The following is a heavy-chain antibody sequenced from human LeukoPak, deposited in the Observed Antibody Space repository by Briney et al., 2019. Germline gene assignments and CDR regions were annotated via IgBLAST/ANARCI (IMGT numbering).Heavy chain of an antibody. V-gene: IGHV4-59*08. CDR3: ARHRGIVGAPVDYGMDV. D-gene: IGHD1-26*01. J-gene: IGHJ6*02. Sequence: PSETLSLTCTVSGGSISGYYWSWIRQPPGTGLEWIGYIYYSGSTNYNPSLKSRVTISVDTSKNQFFLKLSSVTAADTAVYYCARHRGIVGAPVDYGMDVWGQGTTVTVSS. CDR2: IYYSGST. CDR1: GGSISGYY.